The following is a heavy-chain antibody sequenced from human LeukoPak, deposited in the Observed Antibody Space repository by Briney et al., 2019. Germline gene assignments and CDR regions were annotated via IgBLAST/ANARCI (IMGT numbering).Heavy chain of an antibody. CDR3: ARDGLEYQLLYPWYFDY. J-gene: IGHJ4*02. V-gene: IGHV3-23*01. Sequence: GGSLRLSCEASGFTFGSHAMYWVRQAPGKGLEWVAGIFGSGGSPHYADSVKGRFTISRDNAKNSLYLQMNSLRAEDTAVYYCARDGLEYQLLYPWYFDYWGQGTLVTVSS. D-gene: IGHD2-2*02. CDR1: GFTFGSHA. CDR2: IFGSGGSP.